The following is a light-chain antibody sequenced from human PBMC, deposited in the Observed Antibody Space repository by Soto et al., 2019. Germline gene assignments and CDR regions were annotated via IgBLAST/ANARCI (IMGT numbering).Light chain of an antibody. CDR3: QQYGSSVT. V-gene: IGKV3-20*01. CDR2: DAS. CDR1: QSVSSSY. J-gene: IGKJ4*01. Sequence: EIVLTQSPGTLSLSPGERATLSCRASQSVSSSYLAWYQQIPGQAPRLLIDDASRRATAIPDMFSGRVSGTDSEVTISKLEPEDCAVYYCQQYGSSVTCGGGTKVEIK.